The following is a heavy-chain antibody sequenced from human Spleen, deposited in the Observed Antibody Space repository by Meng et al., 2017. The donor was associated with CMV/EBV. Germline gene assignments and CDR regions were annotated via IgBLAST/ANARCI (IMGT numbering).Heavy chain of an antibody. CDR2: IYYSGST. CDR1: GGSVSSGSYY. CDR3: ARGAVAGLLRWFDP. V-gene: IGHV4-61*01. D-gene: IGHD6-19*01. Sequence: SETLSLTCTVSGGSVSSGSYYWSWIRQPPGKGLEWIGYIYYSGSTNYNPSLKSRVTISVDTSKNQFSLKLNSVTAADTAVYYCARGAVAGLLRWFDPWGQGTLVTVSS. J-gene: IGHJ5*02.